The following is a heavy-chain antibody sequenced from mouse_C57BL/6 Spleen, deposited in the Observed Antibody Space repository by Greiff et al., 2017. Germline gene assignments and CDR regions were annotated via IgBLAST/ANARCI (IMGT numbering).Heavy chain of an antibody. CDR2: ISYDGSN. V-gene: IGHV3-6*01. Sequence: ESGPGLVKPSQSLSLTCSVTGYSITSGYYWNWIRQFPGNKLEWMGYISYDGSNNYNPSLKNRISITRDTSKNQFFLKLNSVTTEDTATYYCARDLGSSPYYYAMDYWGQGTSVTVSS. CDR3: ARDLGSSPYYYAMDY. CDR1: GYSITSGYY. D-gene: IGHD1-1*01. J-gene: IGHJ4*01.